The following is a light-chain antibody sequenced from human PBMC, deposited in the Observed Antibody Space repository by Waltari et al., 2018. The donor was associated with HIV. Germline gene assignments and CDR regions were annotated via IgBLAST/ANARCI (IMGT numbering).Light chain of an antibody. CDR3: AAWDDSLNGEVV. Sequence: QSVLTQPPSASGTPGQRVTISCSGRNSNIGRNTVNWYQQLPGTAPKLLIYGNTQRPSGVPDRFSGSKSGTSASLAISGLQSEDGADYYCAAWDDSLNGEVVFGGGTKLTVL. CDR2: GNT. V-gene: IGLV1-44*01. J-gene: IGLJ2*01. CDR1: NSNIGRNT.